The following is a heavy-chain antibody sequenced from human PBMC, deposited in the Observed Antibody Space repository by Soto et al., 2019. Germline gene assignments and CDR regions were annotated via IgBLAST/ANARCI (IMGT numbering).Heavy chain of an antibody. Sequence: VGSLRLSSAASGFTFSGYAMRRVRLAPGKGLDWVSAISGSGGNTYYADSVKGRCTISRDNSKNTLSLHINSLRAEETAVYYCAKGGVDCSGGTCYYCYYYMDVWGQGTTVTVSS. CDR1: GFTFSGYA. CDR2: ISGSGGNT. CDR3: AKGGVDCSGGTCYYCYYYMDV. J-gene: IGHJ6*02. V-gene: IGHV3-23*01. D-gene: IGHD2-15*01.